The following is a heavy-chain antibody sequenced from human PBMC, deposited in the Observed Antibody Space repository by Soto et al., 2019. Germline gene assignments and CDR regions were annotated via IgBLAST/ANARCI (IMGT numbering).Heavy chain of an antibody. CDR1: GFTFSSYG. CDR3: ATFPSHFDY. V-gene: IGHV3-30*03. Sequence: GGSLRLSCAASGFTFSSYGMHWVRQAPGKGLEWVAVISYDGSNKYYADSVKGRFTISRDNSKNTLYLQMNSLRAEDTAVYYCATFPSHFDYWGQGTLVTVSS. CDR2: ISYDGSNK. J-gene: IGHJ4*02.